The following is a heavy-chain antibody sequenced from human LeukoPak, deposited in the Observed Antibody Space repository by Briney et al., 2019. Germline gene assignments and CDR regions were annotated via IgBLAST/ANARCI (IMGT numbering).Heavy chain of an antibody. CDR3: ARDSASLWFGELSGWFAP. J-gene: IGHJ5*02. CDR2: ISSSSSYI. CDR1: GFTFSSYS. Sequence: GGSLRLSCAASGFTFSSYSMKWVRQAPGKGVEWVSSISSSSSYIYYADSVKGRFTISRDNAKYSLYLQMNSLRAEDTAVYYCARDSASLWFGELSGWFAPWGQGTLVTVSS. D-gene: IGHD3-10*01. V-gene: IGHV3-21*01.